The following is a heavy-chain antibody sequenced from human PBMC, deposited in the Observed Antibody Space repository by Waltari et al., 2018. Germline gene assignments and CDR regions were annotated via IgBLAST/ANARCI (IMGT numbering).Heavy chain of an antibody. CDR2: IIPIFGTA. D-gene: IGHD3-22*01. V-gene: IGHV1-69*01. J-gene: IGHJ4*02. CDR3: ARGTGIPQDYYDSSGYYPY. CDR1: GGTFSSYA. Sequence: QVQLVQSGAEVTKPGSSVKVSCKASGGTFSSYAISWVRQATVQGLEWMGGIIPIFGTANDAQKFQGRVTITADESTSTDYMELSSLRSEDTAVYYCARGTGIPQDYYDSSGYYPYWGQGTLVTVSS.